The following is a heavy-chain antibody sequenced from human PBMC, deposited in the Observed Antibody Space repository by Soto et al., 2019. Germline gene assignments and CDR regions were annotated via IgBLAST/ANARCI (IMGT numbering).Heavy chain of an antibody. D-gene: IGHD2-2*01. J-gene: IGHJ3*02. CDR2: IHHSGRT. V-gene: IGHV4-34*01. CDR1: GGSFSGYY. Sequence: SETLSLTCAVYGGSFSGYYWTWIRQTPGKGLEWIGEIHHSGRTNYSPSLKSRVSISADTSKTQFSLNLTSVTAADTAVYYCARGECSSNYCFTRWALDIWGQGTVVTVSS. CDR3: ARGECSSNYCFTRWALDI.